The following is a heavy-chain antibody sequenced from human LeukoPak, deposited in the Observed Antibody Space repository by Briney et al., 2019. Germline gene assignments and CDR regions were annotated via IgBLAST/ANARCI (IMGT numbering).Heavy chain of an antibody. CDR1: GFTFSSFA. J-gene: IGHJ4*02. V-gene: IGHV3-23*01. Sequence: GGSLRLSCSASGFTFSSFAMNWVRQAPGKGLEWVSGISCSGGITHYADSVRGRFTISRDNSKNMLYLQINSLSGEGWVVYFVAKDPTDFDSSGQTYFDYWGQGSLVTVSS. CDR3: AKDPTDFDSSGQTYFDY. D-gene: IGHD3-22*01. CDR2: ISCSGGIT.